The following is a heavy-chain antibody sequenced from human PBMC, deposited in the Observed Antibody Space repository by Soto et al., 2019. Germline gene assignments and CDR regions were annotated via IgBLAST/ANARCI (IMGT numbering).Heavy chain of an antibody. D-gene: IGHD2-15*01. Sequence: PSETLSLTCTVSGGSVSSGSYYWSWIRQPPGKGLEWIGYIHYSGSTNYNPSLKSRVTISVDTSKNQFSLKLSSVTAADTAVYYCARARGARYFDYWGQGTLVT. CDR2: IHYSGST. CDR1: GGSVSSGSYY. CDR3: ARARGARYFDY. J-gene: IGHJ4*02. V-gene: IGHV4-61*01.